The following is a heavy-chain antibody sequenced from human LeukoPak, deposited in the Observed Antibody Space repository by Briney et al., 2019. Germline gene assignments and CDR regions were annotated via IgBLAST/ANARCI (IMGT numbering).Heavy chain of an antibody. CDR3: AKSYTYGWESYYNHYDY. CDR1: GFTFTNNA. V-gene: IGHV3-23*01. CDR2: ISTIDVNT. J-gene: IGHJ4*02. D-gene: IGHD3-10*01. Sequence: PGGSLRLSCAASGFTFTNNAINWVRQAPEKGREWLSSISTIDVNTNYTDSVKGRFYISRDKSENTLYLQMNSLRVEDTDVYYCAKSYTYGWESYYNHYDYWGQGTLVTVSS.